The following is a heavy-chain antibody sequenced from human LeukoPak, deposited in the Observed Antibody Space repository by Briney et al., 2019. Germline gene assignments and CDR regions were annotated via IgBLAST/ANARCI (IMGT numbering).Heavy chain of an antibody. V-gene: IGHV1-2*02. J-gene: IGHJ4*02. CDR2: INPNSGGT. D-gene: IGHD3-9*01. Sequence: ASVKVSCKASGYTFTGYYMHWVRQAPGQGLEWMGWINPNSGGTNYAQKFQGRVTMTRDTSISTAYMELSGLRSDDTAVYYCAREHYDILTGSIDYWGQGTLVTVSS. CDR3: AREHYDILTGSIDY. CDR1: GYTFTGYY.